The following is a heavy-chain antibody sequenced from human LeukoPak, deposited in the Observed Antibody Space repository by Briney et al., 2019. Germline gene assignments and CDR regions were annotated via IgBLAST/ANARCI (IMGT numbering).Heavy chain of an antibody. Sequence: GGSLRLSCADSGFTFSSYEMNWVRQAPGKGLEWVSYISSSGSTIYYADSVKGRFTISRDNAKNSLYLHMNSLRAEDTAVYYCAGQHCSGTACYGYPFDYWGQGTLVTVSS. CDR2: ISSSGSTI. CDR3: AGQHCSGTACYGYPFDY. J-gene: IGHJ4*02. D-gene: IGHD2-2*01. V-gene: IGHV3-48*03. CDR1: GFTFSSYE.